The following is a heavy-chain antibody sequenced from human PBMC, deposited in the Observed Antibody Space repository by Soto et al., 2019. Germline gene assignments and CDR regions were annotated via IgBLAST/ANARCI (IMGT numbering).Heavy chain of an antibody. V-gene: IGHV4-38-2*02. CDR2: IYHSGST. CDR1: GYSISSGYY. D-gene: IGHD1-26*01. Sequence: SETLSLTCAVSGYSISSGYYWGWIRQPPGKGLEWIGSIYHSGSTYYNPSLKSRVTISVDTPKNQFSLKLSSVTAADTAVYYCAREVRQLRYYGMDVWGQGTTVTVSS. J-gene: IGHJ6*02. CDR3: AREVRQLRYYGMDV.